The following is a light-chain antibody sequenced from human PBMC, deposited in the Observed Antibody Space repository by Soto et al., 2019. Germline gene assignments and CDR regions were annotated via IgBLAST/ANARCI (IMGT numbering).Light chain of an antibody. J-gene: IGLJ2*01. CDR2: EDN. Sequence: QSALTQPASVSGSPGQSITISCTGTSSDVGGYNLVSWYQHHPGKAPKVMIYEDNKRPSGISNRFSGSKSGDTASLTISGLQAEDEADYYCCSYAGSSTLIFGGGTKVTVL. V-gene: IGLV2-23*01. CDR1: SSDVGGYNL. CDR3: CSYAGSSTLI.